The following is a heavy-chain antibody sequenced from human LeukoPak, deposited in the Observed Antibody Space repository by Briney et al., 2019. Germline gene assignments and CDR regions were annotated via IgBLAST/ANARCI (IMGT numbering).Heavy chain of an antibody. CDR2: IYYGGST. D-gene: IGHD2-21*01. CDR3: AATSRVVVSFDY. J-gene: IGHJ4*02. V-gene: IGHV4-31*03. CDR1: GGSISSGGYY. Sequence: SETLSLTCTVSGGSISSGGYYWSWIRQHPGKGLEWIGYIYYGGSTYYNPSLKSRVTISVDTSKNQFSLKLSSVTAADTAVYYCAATSRVVVSFDYWGQGTLVTVSS.